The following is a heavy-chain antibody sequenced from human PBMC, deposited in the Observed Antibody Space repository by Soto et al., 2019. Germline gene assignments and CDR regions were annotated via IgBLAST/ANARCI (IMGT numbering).Heavy chain of an antibody. J-gene: IGHJ6*02. D-gene: IGHD3-3*01. CDR3: ARVSSSIGVVPSYGMDG. CDR1: GYTFISHG. V-gene: IGHV1-18*04. Sequence: QVQLVQSGVEVKKPGASVKVSCKASGYTFISHGISWVRQAPGQGLEWMGWISGKNGNTNYAQKLQGRVTLTTDTTPGHSYIEMRSLRSDDHAVYYLARVSSSIGVVPSYGMDGLGQGTPVPGSS. CDR2: ISGKNGNT.